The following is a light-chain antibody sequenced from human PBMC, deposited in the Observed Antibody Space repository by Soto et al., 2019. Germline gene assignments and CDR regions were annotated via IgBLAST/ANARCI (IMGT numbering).Light chain of an antibody. CDR2: GAS. V-gene: IGKV3-20*01. J-gene: IGKJ5*01. CDR3: QQYGSSPPIT. CDR1: QSVSRSY. Sequence: EIVLTQSPGTLSLSPGERATLSCRASQSVSRSYLAWYQQKPGQAPRLLIYGASSRATGIPDRFSGSGSGTDFTLTISRLEPEDFAVYYCQQYGSSPPITFGQGTRLDIK.